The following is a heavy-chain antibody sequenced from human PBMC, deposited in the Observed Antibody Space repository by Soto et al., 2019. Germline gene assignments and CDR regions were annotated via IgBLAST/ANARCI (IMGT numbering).Heavy chain of an antibody. Sequence: QVQLVQSGAEVKKPGSSVKVSCKASGGSFNSYAISWVRQAPGQGLEWMGRIIPVPGLTNYAEKFQGRFTITADTADKSTTVAYMELTSLRSEDTALYYCATAFQLQAYWGQGTLVTVSS. CDR3: ATAFQLQAY. J-gene: IGHJ4*02. CDR2: IIPVPGLT. D-gene: IGHD1-1*01. CDR1: GGSFNSYA. V-gene: IGHV1-69*02.